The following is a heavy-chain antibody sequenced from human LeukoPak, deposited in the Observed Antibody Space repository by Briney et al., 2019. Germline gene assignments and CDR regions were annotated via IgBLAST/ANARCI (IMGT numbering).Heavy chain of an antibody. J-gene: IGHJ3*02. D-gene: IGHD2-15*01. CDR1: GGSISSSSYY. CDR2: IYYSGST. CDR3: ARLGVGAFDI. V-gene: IGHV4-39*01. Sequence: SETLSLTCTVSGGSISSSSYYWGWIRQPPGKGLEWIGSIYYSGSTYYNPSLKSRVTISVDTSKNQFSLKLSSVTAADTAVCYCARLGVGAFDIWGQGTMVTVSS.